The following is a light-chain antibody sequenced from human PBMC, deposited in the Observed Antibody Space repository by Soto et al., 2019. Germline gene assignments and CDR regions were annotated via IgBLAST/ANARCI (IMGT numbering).Light chain of an antibody. CDR2: GAS. CDR3: QQYNDWPGT. CDR1: QSVGTD. Sequence: EIVMTQSPATLSVSPGERATHSCRASQSVGTDLAWYQQKPGQAPRLLIYGASTRAAGISPRFSGGGSGTEFTLTISSLQSEDFAVYYCQQYNDWPGTFGQGTKVGIK. J-gene: IGKJ1*01. V-gene: IGKV3-15*01.